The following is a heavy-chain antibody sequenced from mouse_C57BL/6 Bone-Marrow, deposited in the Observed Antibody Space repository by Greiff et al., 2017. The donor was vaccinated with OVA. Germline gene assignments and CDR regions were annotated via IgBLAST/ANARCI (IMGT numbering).Heavy chain of an antibody. CDR3: AREDGYYPSYAVDY. CDR2: IDPSDSYT. J-gene: IGHJ4*01. Sequence: QVQLQQPGAELVMPGASVKLSCKASGYTFTSYWMHWVKQRPGQGLEWIGEIDPSDSYTNYNQKFKGKSTLTVDKSSSTAYMQLSSLTSEDSAVYYCAREDGYYPSYAVDYWGQGTSVTVSS. V-gene: IGHV1-69*01. D-gene: IGHD2-3*01. CDR1: GYTFTSYW.